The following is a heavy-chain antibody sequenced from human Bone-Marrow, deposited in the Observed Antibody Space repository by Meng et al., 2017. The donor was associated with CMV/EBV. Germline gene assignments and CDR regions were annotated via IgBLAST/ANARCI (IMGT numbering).Heavy chain of an antibody. V-gene: IGHV3-21*01. J-gene: IGHJ6*02. D-gene: IGHD6-19*01. Sequence: GESLKISCAASGFTFSSYSMNWVRQAPGKGLEWVSSISSSSSYIYYADSVKGRFTISRDNAKNTLDLQMNSLRTEDTAVYYCTREGSSAWSDYYGLDVWGQGTTVTVSS. CDR1: GFTFSSYS. CDR2: ISSSSSYI. CDR3: TREGSSAWSDYYGLDV.